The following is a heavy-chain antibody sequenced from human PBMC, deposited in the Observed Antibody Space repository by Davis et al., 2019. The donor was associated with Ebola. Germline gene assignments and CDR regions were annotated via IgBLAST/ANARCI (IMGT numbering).Heavy chain of an antibody. CDR1: GGSFTDYF. CDR3: ATSSSWYSTGMDV. CDR2: IYYSGST. J-gene: IGHJ6*02. V-gene: IGHV4-59*01. Sequence: SETLSLTCAVYGGSFTDYFWSWIRQPPGKGLEWIGYIYYSGSTNYNPSLKSRVPISVDTSKNQFSLKLSSVTAADTAVYYCATSSSWYSTGMDVWGQGTTVTVSS. D-gene: IGHD6-13*01.